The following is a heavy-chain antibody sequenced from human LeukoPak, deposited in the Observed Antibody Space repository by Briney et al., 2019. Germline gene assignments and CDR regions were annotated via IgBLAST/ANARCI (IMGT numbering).Heavy chain of an antibody. CDR1: GGSISSYY. V-gene: IGHV4-59*01. D-gene: IGHD6-13*01. J-gene: IGHJ3*02. CDR3: ARVWYNAFDI. CDR2: IYYSGST. Sequence: PSETLSLTCTVSGGSISSYYWSWIRQPPGKGLEWIGYIYYSGSTNYNPSLKSRVTISVDTSKNQFSPKLSSVTAADTAVYYCARVWYNAFDIWGQGTMVTVSS.